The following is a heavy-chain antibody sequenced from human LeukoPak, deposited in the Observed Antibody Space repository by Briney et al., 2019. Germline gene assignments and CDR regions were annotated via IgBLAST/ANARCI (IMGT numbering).Heavy chain of an antibody. D-gene: IGHD3-22*01. CDR1: GFAFSTYG. CDR3: ATLVDYDSSGYYLPTDNYHGMDV. Sequence: GGSLRLSCAASGFAFSTYGIHWVRRAPGKALEWVALIWYDGSNKYYADSVKGRFSISRDNSKNALYLQMNSLRAEDTAVYYCATLVDYDSSGYYLPTDNYHGMDVWGQGTTVTVTS. CDR2: IWYDGSNK. V-gene: IGHV3-33*01. J-gene: IGHJ6*02.